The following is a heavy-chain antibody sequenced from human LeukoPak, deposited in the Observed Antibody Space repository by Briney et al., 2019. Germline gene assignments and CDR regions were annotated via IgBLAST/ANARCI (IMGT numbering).Heavy chain of an antibody. CDR1: GFTFSSYA. J-gene: IGHJ4*02. V-gene: IGHV3-23*01. CDR2: ISGSGGST. CDR3: AKVGRFLEWLLGGPGFDY. Sequence: GGSLRLSCAASGFTFSSYAVSWARQAPGKGLEWVSAISGSGGSTYYADSVKGRFTISRDNSKNTLYLQMNSLRAEDTAVYYCAKVGRFLEWLLGGPGFDYWGQGTLVTVSS. D-gene: IGHD3-3*01.